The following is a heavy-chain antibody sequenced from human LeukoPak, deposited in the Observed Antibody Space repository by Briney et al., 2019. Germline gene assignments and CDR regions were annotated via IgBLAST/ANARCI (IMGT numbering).Heavy chain of an antibody. V-gene: IGHV3-30*02. CDR2: IRYDGSNK. Sequence: GSLRLSCAASGFTFSSYGMHWVRQTPGKGLEWVAFIRYDGSNKYYADSVKGRFTISRDNSKNTLYLQMNSLRAEDTAVYYCAREQVTTGYRGDYWGQGTLVTVSS. CDR1: GFTFSSYG. D-gene: IGHD4-17*01. J-gene: IGHJ4*02. CDR3: AREQVTTGYRGDY.